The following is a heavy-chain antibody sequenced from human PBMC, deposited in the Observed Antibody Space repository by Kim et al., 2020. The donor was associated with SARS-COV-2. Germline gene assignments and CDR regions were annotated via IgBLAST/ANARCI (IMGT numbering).Heavy chain of an antibody. CDR2: IYYSGST. J-gene: IGHJ4*02. CDR3: ARLTVTYPQNFDY. CDR1: GGSISSYY. V-gene: IGHV4-59*01. D-gene: IGHD4-17*01. Sequence: SETLSLTCTVSGGSISSYYWSWIRQPPGKGLEWIGYIYYSGSTNYNPSLKSRVTISVDTSKNQFSLKLSSVTAADTAVYYCARLTVTYPQNFDYWGQGTLVTVSS.